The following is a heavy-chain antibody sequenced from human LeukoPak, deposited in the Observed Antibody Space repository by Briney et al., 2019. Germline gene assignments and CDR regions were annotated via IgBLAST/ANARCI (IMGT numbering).Heavy chain of an antibody. V-gene: IGHV3-30*19. CDR1: GFTFSSYG. CDR3: AREPYDILTGYYNGVLDY. CDR2: ISYDGSNK. Sequence: GRSLRLSCAASGFTFSSYGMHWVRQAPGKGLEWVAVISYDGSNKYYADSVKGRFTISRDNSKNTLYLQMNSLRAEDTAVYYCAREPYDILTGYYNGVLDYWGQGTLVTVSS. D-gene: IGHD3-9*01. J-gene: IGHJ4*02.